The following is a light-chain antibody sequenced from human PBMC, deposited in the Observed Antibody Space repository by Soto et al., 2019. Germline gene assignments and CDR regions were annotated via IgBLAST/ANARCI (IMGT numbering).Light chain of an antibody. CDR3: QQSYSTLLIT. CDR1: QAINTY. Sequence: DIQMTQSPSFLSASVGDRVTFSCRASQAINTYLNWYQQKPGKAPKLLIYGTSDLQNGVPSRFSGGGSGTDFTLTISRLQPEDFATYYCQQSYSTLLITFGQGTRLEV. J-gene: IGKJ5*01. CDR2: GTS. V-gene: IGKV1-39*01.